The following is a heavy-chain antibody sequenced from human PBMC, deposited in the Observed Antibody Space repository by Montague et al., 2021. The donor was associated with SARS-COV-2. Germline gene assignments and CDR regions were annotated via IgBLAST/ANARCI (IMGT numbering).Heavy chain of an antibody. D-gene: IGHD3-10*01. J-gene: IGHJ6*03. CDR2: IFYSGSA. Sequence: TLSLTCTVSGGSISSDDYYWSWIRQPPGKGLEWIGYIFYSGSAYYSPSLESRLTISVDSYENQFSLRLSSVTAADTAVYYCASSYYYGSGTYVYNYYMDVWGKGTTVTVSS. CDR1: GGSISSDDYY. V-gene: IGHV4-30-4*08. CDR3: ASSYYYGSGTYVYNYYMDV.